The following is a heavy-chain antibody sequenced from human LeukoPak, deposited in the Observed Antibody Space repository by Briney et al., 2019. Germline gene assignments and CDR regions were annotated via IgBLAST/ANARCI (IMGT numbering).Heavy chain of an antibody. CDR3: AREREGIQWQDY. V-gene: IGHV3-21*01. CDR2: ISSSSSYI. D-gene: IGHD5-12*01. J-gene: IGHJ4*02. CDR1: GFTFSSYS. Sequence: GGSLRLSCAASGFTFSSYSMNWVRQAPGKGLEWVSSISSSSSYIYYADSVKGRFTISRDNAKNSLYLQMNSLRAEDTAVYYCAREREGIQWQDYWGQGTLVTVSS.